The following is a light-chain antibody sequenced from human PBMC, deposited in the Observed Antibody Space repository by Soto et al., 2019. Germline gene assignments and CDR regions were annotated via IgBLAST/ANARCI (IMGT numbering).Light chain of an antibody. CDR1: QGINTY. CDR3: HQANVFPST. CDR2: AAS. V-gene: IGKV1-9*01. Sequence: IQLNQSPSSLSASVGDRVTITCRASQGINTYLAWYQQKAGKAPKLLIYAASILQSGVPSRFSGSASGTEFTLTISSLQPEDFATYYCHQANVFPSTFGQGTRLEI. J-gene: IGKJ5*01.